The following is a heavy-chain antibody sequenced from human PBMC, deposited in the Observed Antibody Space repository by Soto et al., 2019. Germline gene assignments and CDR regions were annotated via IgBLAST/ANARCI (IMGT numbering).Heavy chain of an antibody. Sequence: LSLTCSVSGDSISSVDYFWAWIRQPPGQALEYIGYIYKSATTYYNPSFESRVAISLDTSKSQFSLNVTSVTAADTAVYFCARGRYCLTGRCFPNWFDSWGQGTLVPVSS. V-gene: IGHV4-30-4*01. J-gene: IGHJ5*01. CDR1: GDSISSVDYF. CDR3: ARGRYCLTGRCFPNWFDS. D-gene: IGHD2-15*01. CDR2: IYKSATT.